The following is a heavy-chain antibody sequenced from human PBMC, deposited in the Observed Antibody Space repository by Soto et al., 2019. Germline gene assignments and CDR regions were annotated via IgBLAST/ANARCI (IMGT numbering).Heavy chain of an antibody. CDR1: GFTFSSYA. V-gene: IGHV3-30-3*01. CDR3: ARNSLDYGDYPYNWFDP. Sequence: QVQLVESGGGVGQPGRSLRLSCAASGFTFSSYAMHWVRQAPGKGLEWVAVISYDGSNRYYADSVKGRFTISRDNSKNPLYLQMSSLRAEDTAVYYCARNSLDYGDYPYNWFDPWGQGTLVPVSS. J-gene: IGHJ5*02. CDR2: ISYDGSNR. D-gene: IGHD4-17*01.